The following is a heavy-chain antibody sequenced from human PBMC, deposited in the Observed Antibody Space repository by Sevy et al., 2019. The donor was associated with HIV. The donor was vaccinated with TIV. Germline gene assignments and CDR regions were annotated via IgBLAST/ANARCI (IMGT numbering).Heavy chain of an antibody. CDR1: GFTFSSYS. CDR3: AREGRYCSSTSCYDDYYYGMEV. V-gene: IGHV3-21*01. J-gene: IGHJ6*02. Sequence: GGSLRLSCAASGFTFSSYSMNWVRQAPGKGLEWVSSISSSSSYIYYADSVKGRFTISRDNAKNSLYLQMNSLRAEDTAVYYCAREGRYCSSTSCYDDYYYGMEVWGQGTTVTVSS. CDR2: ISSSSSYI. D-gene: IGHD2-2*01.